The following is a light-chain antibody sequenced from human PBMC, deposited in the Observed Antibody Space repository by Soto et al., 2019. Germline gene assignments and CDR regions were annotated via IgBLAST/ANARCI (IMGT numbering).Light chain of an antibody. V-gene: IGLV2-14*03. CDR2: DVS. CDR3: SSFTSSSPYV. Sequence: QSVLAQPASVSGSPGQSITISCTGTSSDVGSYNSVSWYQQYPGKAPTLMIHDVSNRPSGVSNRFSGSKSGNTASLTISGLQAEDEADYYCSSFTSSSPYVFGSGTQLTVL. J-gene: IGLJ1*01. CDR1: SSDVGSYNS.